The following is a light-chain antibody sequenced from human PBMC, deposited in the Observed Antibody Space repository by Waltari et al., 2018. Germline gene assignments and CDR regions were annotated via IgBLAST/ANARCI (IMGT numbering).Light chain of an antibody. J-gene: IGLJ2*01. CDR2: KDT. V-gene: IGLV3-25*03. Sequence: SFELTQPPSLSVSPGQTARLTCSGAALSKQYAHWHQQRPGLAPVLVIYKDTARPSGIPERFSGSSSGTTVTLTISGVQAEDEADYYCQSADSSGSVVFGGGTKLTVL. CDR1: ALSKQY. CDR3: QSADSSGSVV.